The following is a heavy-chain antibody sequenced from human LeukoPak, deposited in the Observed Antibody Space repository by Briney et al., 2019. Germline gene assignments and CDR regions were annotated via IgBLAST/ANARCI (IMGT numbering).Heavy chain of an antibody. Sequence: ASVKVFCKASGYTFTSYDINWVRQATGQGLEWMGWMNPNSGNTGYAQKFQGRVTMTRNTSISTAYMELSSLRSEDTAVYYCARGKLELRTYYYYGMDVWGQGTTVTVSS. D-gene: IGHD1-7*01. V-gene: IGHV1-8*01. CDR2: MNPNSGNT. CDR1: GYTFTSYD. CDR3: ARGKLELRTYYYYGMDV. J-gene: IGHJ6*02.